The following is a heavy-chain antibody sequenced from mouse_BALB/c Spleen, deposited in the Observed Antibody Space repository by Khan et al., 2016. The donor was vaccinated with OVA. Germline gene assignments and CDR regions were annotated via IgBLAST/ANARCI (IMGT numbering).Heavy chain of an antibody. V-gene: IGHV5-9-3*01. D-gene: IGHD2-1*01. J-gene: IGHJ3*01. CDR1: GFTFSSFA. CDR2: ISSVGTYT. CDR3: ANGNYGWFAY. Sequence: EVQLQESGGGLVKPGGSLKLSCAASGFTFSSFAMSWVRQIPEKRLEWVATISSVGTYTYYPDSVKGRFTISRDNAKSTLYLQMNSLRSEATAMXYCANGNYGWFAYWGQGTLVSVSA.